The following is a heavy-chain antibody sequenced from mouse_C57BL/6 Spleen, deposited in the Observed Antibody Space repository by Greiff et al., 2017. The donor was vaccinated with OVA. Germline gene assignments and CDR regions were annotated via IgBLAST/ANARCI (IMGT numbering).Heavy chain of an antibody. CDR3: ARYDYDGDYYAMDY. CDR1: GFTFSDYY. V-gene: IGHV5-16*01. CDR2: IKYDGSST. D-gene: IGHD2-4*01. J-gene: IGHJ4*01. Sequence: EVKLVESEGGLVQPGSSMKLSCTASGFTFSDYYMAWVRQVPEKGLEWVANIKYDGSSTYYLDSLKSRFIISRDNAKNILYLQMSSLKSEDTATYYCARYDYDGDYYAMDYWGQGTSVTVSS.